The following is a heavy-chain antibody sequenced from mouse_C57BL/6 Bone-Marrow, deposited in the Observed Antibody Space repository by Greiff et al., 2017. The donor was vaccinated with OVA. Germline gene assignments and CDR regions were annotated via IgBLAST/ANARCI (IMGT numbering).Heavy chain of an antibody. J-gene: IGHJ4*01. CDR2: RRNKANDYTT. Sequence: EVQRVESGGGLVQSGRSLRLSCATSGFTFSDFYMAWVRQAPGKGLEWIAARRNKANDYTTEYSASVKGRFIVSRDTSQSILYLQMNALRAEDTAIYYCARDADDYDDYAMDYWGQGTSVTVSS. D-gene: IGHD2-4*01. CDR1: GFTFSDFY. V-gene: IGHV7-1*01. CDR3: ARDADDYDDYAMDY.